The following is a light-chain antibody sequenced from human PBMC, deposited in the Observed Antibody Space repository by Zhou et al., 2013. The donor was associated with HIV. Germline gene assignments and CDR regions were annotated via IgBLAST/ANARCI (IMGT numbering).Light chain of an antibody. Sequence: DIQMTQSPSSLSASVGDRVTISCRASQSIDNYLNWYQQRPGKAPKLLIYSASTVQSGVPSRFSGSGSGTDFTLTISSLQPEDFATYYCQQSYSSPPDTFGQGTKLEIK. CDR1: QSIDNY. J-gene: IGKJ2*01. CDR3: QQSYSSPPDT. V-gene: IGKV1-39*01. CDR2: SAS.